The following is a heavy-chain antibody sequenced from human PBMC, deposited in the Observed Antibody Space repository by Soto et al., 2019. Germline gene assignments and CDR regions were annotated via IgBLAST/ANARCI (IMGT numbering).Heavy chain of an antibody. V-gene: IGHV1-2*04. D-gene: IGHD6-19*01. Sequence: ASVKVSCKASGYTFTGYYMHWVRQAPGQGLEWMGWINPNSGGTNYAQKFQGWVTMTRDTSISTAYMELSRLRSDDTAVYYCARDPGVAGGPYCYYGMHVWGQGTTVTVSS. CDR3: ARDPGVAGGPYCYYGMHV. J-gene: IGHJ6*02. CDR2: INPNSGGT. CDR1: GYTFTGYY.